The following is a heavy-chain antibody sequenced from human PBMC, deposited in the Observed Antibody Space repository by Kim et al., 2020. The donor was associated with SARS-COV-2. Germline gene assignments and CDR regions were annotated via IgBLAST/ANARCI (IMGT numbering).Heavy chain of an antibody. V-gene: IGHV3-74*01. D-gene: IGHD1-26*01. J-gene: IGHJ3*02. Sequence: GGSLRLSCAASGITFSSYWMHWVRQAPGKGLVWVSILSGDGAGTKYADSVKGRFTISRDNAKNTLYLQMNNLRPEDAAVYYCARYSGSAFDIWGRGTMVSVSS. CDR1: GITFSSYW. CDR2: LSGDGAGT. CDR3: ARYSGSAFDI.